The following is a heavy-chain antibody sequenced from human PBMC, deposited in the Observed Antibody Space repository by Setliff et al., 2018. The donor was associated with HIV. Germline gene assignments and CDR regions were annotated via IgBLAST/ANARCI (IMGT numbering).Heavy chain of an antibody. Sequence: PGGSLRLSCAASGFTFDGYDMHWVRQGPGKGLEWVSSISWNSGSKHYADSVKGRFTISRDNAKNSLHLQMNSLRNDDTAFYYCCKTKMTEWQSLDRGVFDLWGRGTLVTVSS. CDR3: CKTKMTEWQSLDRGVFDL. CDR1: GFTFDGYD. J-gene: IGHJ2*01. CDR2: ISWNSGSK. V-gene: IGHV3-9*01. D-gene: IGHD3-3*01.